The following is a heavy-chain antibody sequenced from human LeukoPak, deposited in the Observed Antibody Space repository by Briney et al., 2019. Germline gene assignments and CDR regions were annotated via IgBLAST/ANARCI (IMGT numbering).Heavy chain of an antibody. D-gene: IGHD1-26*01. Sequence: ASVKVSFKASGYTFTSYGIHWVRQAPGQGLDWMGWINTNTGNPTYTQGFPGRVVFSLETSVSTSYLQITSLKAEDTAVYYCARGRGSSARLGYFYYYIDVWGQGTTVSVSS. CDR1: GYTFTSYG. CDR2: INTNTGNP. CDR3: ARGRGSSARLGYFYYYIDV. J-gene: IGHJ6*03. V-gene: IGHV7-4-1*02.